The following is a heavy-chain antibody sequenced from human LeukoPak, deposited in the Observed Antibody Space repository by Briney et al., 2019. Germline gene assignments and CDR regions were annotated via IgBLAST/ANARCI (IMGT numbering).Heavy chain of an antibody. J-gene: IGHJ4*02. CDR1: GYTFTVYY. CDR3: ARGNYYDSSGTLDY. D-gene: IGHD3-22*01. V-gene: IGHV1-2*02. CDR2: INPNSGGT. Sequence: ASVTVSFKASGYTFTVYYMHWVRQAPGQGLEWMGWINPNSGGTNYAQKFQGRVTMTRDTSISTAYMELSRLRSDDTAVYYCARGNYYDSSGTLDYWGQGTLVTVSS.